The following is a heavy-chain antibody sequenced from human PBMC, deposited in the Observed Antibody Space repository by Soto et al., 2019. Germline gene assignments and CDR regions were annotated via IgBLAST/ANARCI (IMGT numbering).Heavy chain of an antibody. Sequence: GGSLRLSCAASGFTFDDYAMHWVRQAPGKGLEWVSGISWNSGSIGYADSVKGRFTISRDNAKNSLYLQMNSLRAEDTALYYCAKDRYGDYVEGAFDIWGQGTMVTVSS. J-gene: IGHJ3*02. V-gene: IGHV3-9*01. D-gene: IGHD4-17*01. CDR2: ISWNSGSI. CDR3: AKDRYGDYVEGAFDI. CDR1: GFTFDDYA.